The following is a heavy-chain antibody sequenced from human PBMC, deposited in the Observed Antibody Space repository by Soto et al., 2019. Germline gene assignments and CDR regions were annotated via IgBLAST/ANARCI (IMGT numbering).Heavy chain of an antibody. V-gene: IGHV4-31*03. CDR2: IYNSGST. Sequence: SDSLSLTSTVSGGSISSGAYYLSWIRQHPGKGLEWIGYIYNSGSTHYNPSLNSRVTISVDTSKNQFSLKLSSVTAADTAVYYCARGGYNLNWFDPWGQGSLVTVSS. CDR1: GGSISSGAYY. J-gene: IGHJ5*02. D-gene: IGHD5-12*01. CDR3: ARGGYNLNWFDP.